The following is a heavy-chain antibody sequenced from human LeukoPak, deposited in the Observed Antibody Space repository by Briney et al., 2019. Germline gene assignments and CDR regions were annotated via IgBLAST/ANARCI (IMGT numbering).Heavy chain of an antibody. D-gene: IGHD6-13*01. CDR1: GYTFTSYG. CDR2: ISAYNGNT. V-gene: IGHV1-18*01. Sequence: GASVKVSCKASGYTFTSYGISWVRQAPGQGLEWMGWISAYNGNTNYAQKLQGRVTMTTDTSTSTAYMELRSLRSDDTAVYYCARGDFSSWHYNWFDPWGQGTLVTVSS. J-gene: IGHJ5*02. CDR3: ARGDFSSWHYNWFDP.